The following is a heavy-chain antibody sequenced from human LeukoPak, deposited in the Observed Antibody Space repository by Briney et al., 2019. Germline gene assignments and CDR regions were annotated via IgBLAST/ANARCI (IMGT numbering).Heavy chain of an antibody. CDR1: GGSISSGGYS. CDR2: IYHSGST. J-gene: IGHJ6*02. CDR3: ARVSRQRNYGMDV. D-gene: IGHD1-1*01. V-gene: IGHV4-30-2*01. Sequence: MPSETLSLTCAVSGGSISSGGYSWSWIRQPPGEGLEWIGYIYHSGSTYYNPSLKSRVTISVDRSKNQFSLKLSSVTAADTAVYYCARVSRQRNYGMDVWGQGTTVTVSS.